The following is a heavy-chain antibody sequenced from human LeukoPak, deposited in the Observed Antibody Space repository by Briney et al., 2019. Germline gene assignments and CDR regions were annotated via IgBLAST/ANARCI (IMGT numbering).Heavy chain of an antibody. CDR3: ARRVRGYSGYDSVPSDY. CDR1: GYSFTSYW. Sequence: GESLQISCKGSGYSFTSYWIGWVRQLPGKSLEWMGIIYPGDSDTRYSPSFQGQVTISADKSISTAYLQWSSLKASDTAMYYCARRVRGYSGYDSVPSDYWGQGTLVTVSS. V-gene: IGHV5-51*01. D-gene: IGHD5-12*01. CDR2: IYPGDSDT. J-gene: IGHJ4*02.